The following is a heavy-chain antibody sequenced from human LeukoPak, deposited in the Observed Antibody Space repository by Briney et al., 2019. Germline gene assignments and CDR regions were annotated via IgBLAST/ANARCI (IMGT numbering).Heavy chain of an antibody. CDR1: GGTFSSYA. V-gene: IGHV1-69*05. CDR3: ASTTGSNYDFWSGYNFDY. Sequence: SVKVSCKASGGTFSSYAISWVRQAPGQGLEWMGRIIPIFGTANYAQMFQGRVTITTDESTCTAYMELSSLRSEDTAVYYCASTTGSNYDFWSGYNFDYWGQGTLVTVSS. J-gene: IGHJ4*02. CDR2: IIPIFGTA. D-gene: IGHD3-3*01.